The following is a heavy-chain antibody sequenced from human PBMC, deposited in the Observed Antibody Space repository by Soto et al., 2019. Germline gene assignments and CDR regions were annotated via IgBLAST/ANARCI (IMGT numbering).Heavy chain of an antibody. CDR1: GFTFSSYW. CDR3: ARNRDYAFDY. J-gene: IGHJ4*02. Sequence: PGGSLRLSCAASGFTFSSYWMSWVRQAPGKGLEWVAIIKQDGSEKYYVDSVKGRITNSRDNAKNSLYLQMNSLRAEDTAVYYCARNRDYAFDYWGQGTPVTVSS. D-gene: IGHD4-17*01. V-gene: IGHV3-7*01. CDR2: IKQDGSEK.